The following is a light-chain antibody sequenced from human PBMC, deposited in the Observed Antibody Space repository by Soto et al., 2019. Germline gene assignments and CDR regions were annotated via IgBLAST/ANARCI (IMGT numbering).Light chain of an antibody. CDR1: QSVSSSY. Sequence: EIVLTQSPGTLSLSPGERATLSCRASQSVSSSYLAWYQQKPGQAPRLLIYGASSRAPGIPDRFSGSGSGTDFTLTISRLEPEDFAVYYCQQYGSSPPFTFGQGTKREIK. V-gene: IGKV3-20*01. J-gene: IGKJ2*01. CDR3: QQYGSSPPFT. CDR2: GAS.